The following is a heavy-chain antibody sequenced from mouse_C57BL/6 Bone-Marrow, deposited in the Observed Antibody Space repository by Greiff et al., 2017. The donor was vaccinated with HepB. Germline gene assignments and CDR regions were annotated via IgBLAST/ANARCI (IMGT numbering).Heavy chain of an antibody. CDR2: ISDGGSYT. CDR3: ARHGYYYGSGGFAY. Sequence: EVKVVESGGGLVKPGGSLKLSCAASGFTFSSYAMSWVRQTPEKRLEWVATISDGGSYTYYPDNVKGRFTISRDNAKNTLYLQMSSLRSEDTALYYCARHGYYYGSGGFAYWGQGTLVTVSA. CDR1: GFTFSSYA. D-gene: IGHD1-1*01. J-gene: IGHJ3*01. V-gene: IGHV5-9-2*01.